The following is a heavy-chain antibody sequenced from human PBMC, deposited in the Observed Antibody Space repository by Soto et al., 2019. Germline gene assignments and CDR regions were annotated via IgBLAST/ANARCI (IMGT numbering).Heavy chain of an antibody. CDR2: ISYDGSNK. Sequence: PGGSLRLSCAASGFTFSSYGMHWVRQAPGKGLERVAVISYDGSNKYYADSVKGRFTISRDNSKNTLYLQMNSLRAEDTAVYYCAKVILGYDILTGYYYYYYYGMDVWGQGTTVTVSS. CDR1: GFTFSSYG. J-gene: IGHJ6*02. V-gene: IGHV3-30*18. D-gene: IGHD3-9*01. CDR3: AKVILGYDILTGYYYYYYYGMDV.